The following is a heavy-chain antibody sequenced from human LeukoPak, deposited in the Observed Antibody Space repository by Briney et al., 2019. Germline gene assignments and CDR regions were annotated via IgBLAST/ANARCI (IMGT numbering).Heavy chain of an antibody. CDR2: INPSGGST. CDR3: ARVPQVGATFDY. Sequence: ASVKVSCKASGYTFTSYYMHWVRQAPGQVLEWMGIINPSGGSTSYAQKFQGRVTMTRDTSTSTVYMELSSLRSEDTAVYYCARVPQVGATFDYWGQGTLVTVSS. J-gene: IGHJ4*02. D-gene: IGHD1-26*01. V-gene: IGHV1-46*01. CDR1: GYTFTSYY.